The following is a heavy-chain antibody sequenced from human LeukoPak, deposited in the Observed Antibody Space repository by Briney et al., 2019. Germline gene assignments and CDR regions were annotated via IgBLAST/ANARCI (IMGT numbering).Heavy chain of an antibody. D-gene: IGHD6-13*01. CDR2: FDPEDGET. V-gene: IGHV1-24*01. CDR3: AKMVAPPMIAAAGRRDDY. J-gene: IGHJ4*02. CDR1: GYTLTELS. Sequence: ASVKVSCKVSGYTLTELSMHWVRQAPGKGLEWMGGFDPEDGETIYAQKFQGRVTMTEDTSTDTAYMELSSLRSEDTAVYYCAKMVAPPMIAAAGRRDDYWGQGTLVTVSS.